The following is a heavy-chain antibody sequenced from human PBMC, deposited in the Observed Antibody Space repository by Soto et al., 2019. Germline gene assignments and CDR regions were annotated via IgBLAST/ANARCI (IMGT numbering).Heavy chain of an antibody. CDR3: ARDLSSSGWYGAGSYFDY. J-gene: IGHJ4*02. V-gene: IGHV1-2*04. D-gene: IGHD6-19*01. CDR2: INPNSGGT. CDR1: GYTFTGYY. Sequence: GASVKVSCKASGYTFTGYYMHWVRQAPGQGLEWMGWINPNSGGTNYAQKFQGWVTMTRDTSISTAYMELGRLRSDDTAVYYCARDLSSSGWYGAGSYFDYWGQGTLVTVSS.